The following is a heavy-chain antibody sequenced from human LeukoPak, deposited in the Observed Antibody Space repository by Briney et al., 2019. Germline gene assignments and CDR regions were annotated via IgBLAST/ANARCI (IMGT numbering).Heavy chain of an antibody. CDR3: AKGPKLGDGFHCDY. D-gene: IGHD5-24*01. V-gene: IGHV3-23*01. CDR1: GFTFSSYW. Sequence: HPGGSLRLSCAASGFTFSSYWMNWVRQAPGKGLEWVSGISGSADNTYYADSVKGRFTISRDISKNTVYLQMNNLRVDDTAVYYCAKGPKLGDGFHCDYWGQGTLVTVSS. J-gene: IGHJ4*02. CDR2: ISGSADNT.